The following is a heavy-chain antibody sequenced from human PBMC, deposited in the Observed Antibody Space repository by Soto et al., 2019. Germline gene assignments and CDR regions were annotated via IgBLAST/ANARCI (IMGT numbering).Heavy chain of an antibody. CDR3: AKDLWGAKATDY. V-gene: IGHV4-4*02. D-gene: IGHD7-27*01. Sequence: SETLSLTCAVSGGSISSDSWWNWVRQPPGKGLEWIGEIYHTGSTNYNPSLKSRVTISVDKSKNHFSLSLTSVTAADTAVYYCAKDLWGAKATDYWGQGTLVTVSS. CDR2: IYHTGST. CDR1: GGSISSDSW. J-gene: IGHJ4*02.